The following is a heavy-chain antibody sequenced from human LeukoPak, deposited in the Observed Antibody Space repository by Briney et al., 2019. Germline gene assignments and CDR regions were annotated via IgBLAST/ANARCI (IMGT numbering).Heavy chain of an antibody. V-gene: IGHV4-34*01. Sequence: SETLSLTCAVYGGSFSGYYWSWIRQPPGKGLEWIGEINHSGSTNYNPSLKSRVTISVNTSKNQFSLKLSSVTAAGTAVYYCARVTARWRFEVVTGWFDPWGQGTLVTVSS. CDR2: INHSGST. D-gene: IGHD3-3*01. CDR1: GGSFSGYY. J-gene: IGHJ5*02. CDR3: ARVTARWRFEVVTGWFDP.